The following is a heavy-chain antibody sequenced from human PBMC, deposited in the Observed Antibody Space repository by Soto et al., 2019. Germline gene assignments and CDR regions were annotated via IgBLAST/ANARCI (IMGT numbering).Heavy chain of an antibody. CDR2: ISSSSSTI. D-gene: IGHD3-10*01. J-gene: IGHJ6*02. CDR1: GFTFSSYS. Sequence: GGSLRLSCAASGFTFSSYSMNWVRKAPGKGLEWVSYISSSSSTIYYADSVKGRFTISRDNAKNSLYLQMNSLRDEDTAVYYCAGTAVRGKKKYYYYGMDVWGQGTTVTVSS. CDR3: AGTAVRGKKKYYYYGMDV. V-gene: IGHV3-48*02.